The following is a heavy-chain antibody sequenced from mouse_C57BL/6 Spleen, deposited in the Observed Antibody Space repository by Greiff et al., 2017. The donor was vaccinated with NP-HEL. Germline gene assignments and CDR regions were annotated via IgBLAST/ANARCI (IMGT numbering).Heavy chain of an antibody. Sequence: QVQLQQSGPELVKPGASVKISCKASGYAFSSSWMNWVKQRPGKGLEWIGRIYPGDGDTNYTGKFKGKATLTADKSSSTAYMQLSSLTSEDSAVYFCARMDYGSSYGDYYAMDYWGQGTSVTVSS. D-gene: IGHD1-1*01. CDR3: ARMDYGSSYGDYYAMDY. V-gene: IGHV1-82*01. CDR1: GYAFSSSW. J-gene: IGHJ4*01. CDR2: IYPGDGDT.